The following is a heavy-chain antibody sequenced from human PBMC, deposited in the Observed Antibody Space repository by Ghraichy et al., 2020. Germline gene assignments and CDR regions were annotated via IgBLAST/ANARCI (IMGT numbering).Heavy chain of an antibody. J-gene: IGHJ4*02. CDR1: GYTFTGYY. D-gene: IGHD1-7*01. Sequence: ASVKVSCKASGYTFTGYYMHWVRQAPGQGLEWMGWINPNSGGTNYAQKFQGRVTMTRDTSISTAYMELSRLRSDDTAVYYCARISNKYNWNYPPPDYWGQGTLVTVSS. V-gene: IGHV1-2*02. CDR3: ARISNKYNWNYPPPDY. CDR2: INPNSGGT.